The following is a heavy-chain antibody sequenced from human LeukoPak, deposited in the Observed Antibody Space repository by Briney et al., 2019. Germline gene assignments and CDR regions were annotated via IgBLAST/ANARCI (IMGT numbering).Heavy chain of an antibody. J-gene: IGHJ4*02. D-gene: IGHD6-13*01. Sequence: SVKVSCKASGGTISSNAISWVRQAPGQGLEWMGGIIPIFGTANYAQKFQGRVTITADESTSTAYMELSSLRSEDTAVYYCARSQRQLGPLDYWGQRTLVTVSS. CDR3: ARSQRQLGPLDY. CDR2: IIPIFGTA. CDR1: GGTISSNA. V-gene: IGHV1-69*13.